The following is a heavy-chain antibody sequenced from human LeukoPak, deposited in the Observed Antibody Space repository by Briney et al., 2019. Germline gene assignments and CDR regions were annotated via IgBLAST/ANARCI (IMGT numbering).Heavy chain of an antibody. CDR1: GGSISSGDYY. D-gene: IGHD2-2*01. CDR2: ICYSGST. J-gene: IGHJ6*02. Sequence: SETLSLTCTVSGGSISSGDYYWSCIRHHPGKCLERIGYICYSGSTYYNPSLKSRVTISVDTSKNQFSLKLSSVTAADTAVYYCARDYHDSYCSSTSCLHGMDVWGQGTTVTVSS. V-gene: IGHV4-31*03. CDR3: ARDYHDSYCSSTSCLHGMDV.